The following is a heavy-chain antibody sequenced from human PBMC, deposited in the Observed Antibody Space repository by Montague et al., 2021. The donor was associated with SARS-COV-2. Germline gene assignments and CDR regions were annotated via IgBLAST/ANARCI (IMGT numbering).Heavy chain of an antibody. Sequence: SLRVSCVASGFTFTNYWLSWLRQAPGKGPEWVANINQGGTEIHYLDYVNGRFTISRDNAKNSLYLQMNSLRAEDTAVYYCARRNYGGDKYYYYGMDVWGQGTTVTVSS. CDR2: INQGGTEI. CDR3: ARRNYGGDKYYYYGMDV. J-gene: IGHJ6*02. D-gene: IGHD4-23*01. V-gene: IGHV3-7*01. CDR1: GFTFTNYW.